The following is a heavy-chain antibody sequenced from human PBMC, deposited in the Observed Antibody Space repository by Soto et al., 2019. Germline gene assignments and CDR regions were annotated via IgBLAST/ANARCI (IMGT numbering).Heavy chain of an antibody. D-gene: IGHD6-13*01. CDR3: ARQGYSSSWYHYYGMDV. Sequence: PGESLKISCKGSGYSFTSYWIGWVRQMPGKGLEWMGIIYPGDSDTRYSPSFQGQVTISADKSISTAYLQWSSLKASDTAMYYCARQGYSSSWYHYYGMDVWGQGTTVTVSS. CDR2: IYPGDSDT. J-gene: IGHJ6*02. CDR1: GYSFTSYW. V-gene: IGHV5-51*01.